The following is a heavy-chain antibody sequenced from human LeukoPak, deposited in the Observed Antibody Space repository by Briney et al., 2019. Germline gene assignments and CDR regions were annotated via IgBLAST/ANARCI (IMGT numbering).Heavy chain of an antibody. Sequence: SETLSLTCTVSGGSISSYYWSWIRQPAGKGLGWIGRIYTSGSTNYNPSLKSRVTMSVDTSKNQFSLKLSSVTAADTAVYYCAREPLSKNYYDHLDDDYWGQGTLVTVSS. CDR1: GGSISSYY. CDR3: AREPLSKNYYDHLDDDY. CDR2: IYTSGST. J-gene: IGHJ4*02. D-gene: IGHD3-22*01. V-gene: IGHV4-4*07.